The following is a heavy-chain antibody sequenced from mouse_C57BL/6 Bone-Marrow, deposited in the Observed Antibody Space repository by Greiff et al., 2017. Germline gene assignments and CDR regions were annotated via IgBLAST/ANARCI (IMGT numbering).Heavy chain of an antibody. CDR3: GGTRAMDY. CDR2: IDPSDSYT. D-gene: IGHD3-3*01. Sequence: QVQLQQPGAELVKPEASVKLSCKASGYTFTSYWMQWVKQRPGQGLEWIGEIDPSDSYTNYNQKFKGKATLTVDPSASTAYMQISSLTSEDSAVYYCGGTRAMDYWGQGTSVTVSS. CDR1: GYTFTSYW. J-gene: IGHJ4*01. V-gene: IGHV1-50*01.